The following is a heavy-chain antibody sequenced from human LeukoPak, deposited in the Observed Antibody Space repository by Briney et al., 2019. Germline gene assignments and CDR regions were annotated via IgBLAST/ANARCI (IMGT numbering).Heavy chain of an antibody. D-gene: IGHD3-3*01. CDR1: GYTFTGYY. CDR3: ARESIFGVVIPSYYYGMDV. V-gene: IGHV1-2*02. J-gene: IGHJ6*02. Sequence: GASVKVSCKASGYTFTGYYMHWVRQAPGQGLEWIGWINPNSGGTNYAQKFQGRVTMTRDTSISTAYMELSRLRSDDTAVYYCARESIFGVVIPSYYYGMDVWGQGTTVTVSS. CDR2: INPNSGGT.